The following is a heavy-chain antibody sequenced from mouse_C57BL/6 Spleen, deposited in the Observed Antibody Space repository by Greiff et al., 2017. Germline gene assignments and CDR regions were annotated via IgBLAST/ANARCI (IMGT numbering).Heavy chain of an antibody. D-gene: IGHD1-1*02. CDR3: ARSQLFPYAMDY. V-gene: IGHV1-64*01. J-gene: IGHJ4*01. Sequence: QVQLQQPGAELVKPGASVKLSCKASGYTFTSYWMHWVKQRPGQGLEWIGMIHPNSGSTNYNEKFKSKATLTVDKSSSTAYMQLSSLTSEDSAVYYCARSQLFPYAMDYWGQGTSVTVSS. CDR2: IHPNSGST. CDR1: GYTFTSYW.